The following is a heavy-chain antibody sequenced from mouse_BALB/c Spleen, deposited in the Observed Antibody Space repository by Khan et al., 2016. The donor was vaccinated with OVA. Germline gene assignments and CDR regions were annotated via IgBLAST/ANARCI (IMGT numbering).Heavy chain of an antibody. CDR2: ITSGGSYT. Sequence: EVELVESGGGLVKPEGSLKLSCAASGFAFSSYSMSWVRQTPEKRLEWVATITSGGSYTYYPDSVKGRFTISRDNAKNTLYLQMSSLKSEDTAMYYWTRDRNYYGSSFYFDYWGQGTTLTVSS. CDR3: TRDRNYYGSSFYFDY. V-gene: IGHV5-6-4*01. J-gene: IGHJ2*01. CDR1: GFAFSSYS. D-gene: IGHD1-1*01.